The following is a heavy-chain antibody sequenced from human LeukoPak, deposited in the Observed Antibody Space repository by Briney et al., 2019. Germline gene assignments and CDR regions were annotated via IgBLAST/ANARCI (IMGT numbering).Heavy chain of an antibody. Sequence: GGSLRLSCAASGFTFSSCGVHWVRQAPGKGLEWMAVISYDGSNKYYADSVKGRFTISRDNSKNTLYLQMNSLRAEDTAVYYCAKDPDIVVVPAALIFDYWGQGTLVTVSS. CDR1: GFTFSSCG. D-gene: IGHD2-2*01. V-gene: IGHV3-30*18. J-gene: IGHJ4*02. CDR2: ISYDGSNK. CDR3: AKDPDIVVVPAALIFDY.